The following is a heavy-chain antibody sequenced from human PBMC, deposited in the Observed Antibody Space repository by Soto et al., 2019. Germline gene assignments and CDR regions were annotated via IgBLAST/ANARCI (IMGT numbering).Heavy chain of an antibody. V-gene: IGHV5-51*01. D-gene: IGHD3-10*01. CDR2: IYPGDSDT. J-gene: IGHJ5*02. CDR3: ARQPASKSSAFDP. Sequence: PGESLKISCKGSGYSFTSYWIGWVSQMPGKGLEWMGIIYPGDSDTRYSPSFQGQVTISADKSISTAYLQWSSLKASDTAMYYCARQPASKSSAFDPGGQGTLVTVSS. CDR1: GYSFTSYW.